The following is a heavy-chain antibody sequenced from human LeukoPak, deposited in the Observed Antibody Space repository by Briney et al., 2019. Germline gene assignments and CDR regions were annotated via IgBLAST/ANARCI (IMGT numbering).Heavy chain of an antibody. V-gene: IGHV1-24*01. CDR2: FDPEDGET. D-gene: IGHD4-23*01. Sequence: GASVKVSCKVSGYTLTELSMHWVRQAPEEGLEWMGGFDPEDGETIYAQKFQGRVTMTEDTSTGTAYMELSSLRSEDTAVYYCATDWRTVVTPLPEYWGQGTLVTVSS. J-gene: IGHJ4*02. CDR3: ATDWRTVVTPLPEY. CDR1: GYTLTELS.